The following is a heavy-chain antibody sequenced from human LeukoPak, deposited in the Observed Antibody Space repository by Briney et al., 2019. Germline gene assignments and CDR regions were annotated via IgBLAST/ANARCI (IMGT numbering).Heavy chain of an antibody. CDR3: ARLPYSGYGGGRVY. V-gene: IGHV3-48*03. CDR1: GFTFSSYE. J-gene: IGHJ4*02. Sequence: GGSLRLSCAASGFTFSSYEMNWVRQAPGKGLEWVSYISSSGSTIYYADSVKGRFTISRDNAKNSLYLQMNSLRAEDTAIYYCARLPYSGYGGGRVYWGQGTLVTVSS. CDR2: ISSSGSTI. D-gene: IGHD5-12*01.